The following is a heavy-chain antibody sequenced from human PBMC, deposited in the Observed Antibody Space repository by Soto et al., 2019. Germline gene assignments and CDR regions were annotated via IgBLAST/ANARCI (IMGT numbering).Heavy chain of an antibody. CDR1: GFTFSSYA. CDR2: ISGSGGST. V-gene: IGHV3-23*01. J-gene: IGHJ4*02. Sequence: PGGSLRLSCAASGFTFSSYAMSWVRQAPGKGLEWVSAISGSGGSTYYADSVKGRFTISRDNSKNTLYLQMNSLRAEDTAVYYCAKDLPGADFWSGYRHYWGQGTLVTVSS. D-gene: IGHD3-3*01. CDR3: AKDLPGADFWSGYRHY.